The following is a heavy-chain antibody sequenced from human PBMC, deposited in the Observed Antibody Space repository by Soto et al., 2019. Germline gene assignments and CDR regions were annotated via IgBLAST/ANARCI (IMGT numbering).Heavy chain of an antibody. CDR2: VYSSGST. D-gene: IGHD5-12*01. CDR3: ARSMRYSGFDTFDY. Sequence: PSETLSLTCTVSGGSISSYYWSWIRQPPGKGLEWIGYVYSSGSTNYNPSLKSRLTMSVAMSQNQFSLKLNSVTAADTALYCCARSMRYSGFDTFDYWGQGMLVTVSS. CDR1: GGSISSYY. V-gene: IGHV4-4*08. J-gene: IGHJ4*02.